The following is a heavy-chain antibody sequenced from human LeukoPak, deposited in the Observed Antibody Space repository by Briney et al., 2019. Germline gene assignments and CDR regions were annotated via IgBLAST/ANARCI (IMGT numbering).Heavy chain of an antibody. CDR1: GFTFSSYW. CDR3: ARAWSTWTQIYFDY. Sequence: PGGSLRLSCAASGFTFSSYWMHWVRQAPGKGLVWVSRIKSDGSSTTYADSVKGRFTISRDNAKNTLYLQMNSLRAEDTAVYYCARAWSTWTQIYFDYWGQGTLVTVSS. D-gene: IGHD5/OR15-5a*01. CDR2: IKSDGSST. V-gene: IGHV3-74*01. J-gene: IGHJ4*02.